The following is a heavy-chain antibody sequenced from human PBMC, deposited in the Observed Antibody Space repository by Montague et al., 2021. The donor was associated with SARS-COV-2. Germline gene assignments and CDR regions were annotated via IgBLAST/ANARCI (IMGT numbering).Heavy chain of an antibody. CDR2: IYYSGTT. Sequence: SETLSLTCTVSGGSISSSSYYWGWIRQPPGKGLEWIGGIYYSGTTYYNPSLKSRVTISVDTSKNQFSLKLSSVTAADTAVYYCARHVRSLMVRGPDLDYWGQGTLVTVSS. CDR3: ARHVRSLMVRGPDLDY. D-gene: IGHD3-10*01. CDR1: GGSISSSSYY. V-gene: IGHV4-39*01. J-gene: IGHJ4*02.